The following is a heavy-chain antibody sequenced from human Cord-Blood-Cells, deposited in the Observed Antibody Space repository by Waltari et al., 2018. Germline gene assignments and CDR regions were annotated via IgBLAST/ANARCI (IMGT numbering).Heavy chain of an antibody. CDR2: IYYSGST. CDR3: ARHVRFLEWLTNYYYYYMDV. CDR1: GGSISSSSYY. D-gene: IGHD3-3*01. J-gene: IGHJ6*03. V-gene: IGHV4-39*01. Sequence: QLQLQESGPGLVKPSETLSLTCTVSGGSISSSSYYWGWIRQPPGKGLAWIGSIYYSGSTSYNPSLKGRVTISVDTSKNQFSLKRSSVTAADTAVYYCARHVRFLEWLTNYYYYYMDVWGKGTTVTVSS.